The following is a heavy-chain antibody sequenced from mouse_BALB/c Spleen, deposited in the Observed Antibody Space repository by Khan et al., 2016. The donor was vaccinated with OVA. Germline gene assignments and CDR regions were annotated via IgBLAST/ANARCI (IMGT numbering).Heavy chain of an antibody. V-gene: IGHV5-6*01. CDR3: ASHLTGSFDY. CDR2: ISSGGDYT. Sequence: EVELVESGGDLVKPGGSLKLSCAASGFTFSSYSMSWVRQTPDKRLEWVASISSGGDYTYFPDSVKGRFTISRDNVDNALYLQMSSLRSEDTAMYFCASHLTGSFDYWGQGTLVTVSA. D-gene: IGHD4-1*01. CDR1: GFTFSSYS. J-gene: IGHJ3*01.